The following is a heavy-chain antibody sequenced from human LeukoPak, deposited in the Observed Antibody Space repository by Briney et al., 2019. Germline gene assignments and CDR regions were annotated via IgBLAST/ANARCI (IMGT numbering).Heavy chain of an antibody. J-gene: IGHJ6*02. CDR1: GFTFNSYG. CDR2: ISYDGRNR. V-gene: IGHV3-30*18. CDR3: AKDLAGYSNDRDFGMDV. Sequence: GGSLRLSCAGSGFTFNSYGMHWVRQAPGKGLEWVAVISYDGRNRFYADSVKGRFTISRDNSKNTLYLQMNSLGAEDTALYHCAKDLAGYSNDRDFGMDVWGQGTTVTVSS. D-gene: IGHD4-11*01.